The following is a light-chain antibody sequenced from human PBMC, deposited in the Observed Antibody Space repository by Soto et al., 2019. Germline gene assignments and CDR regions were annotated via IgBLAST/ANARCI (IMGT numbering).Light chain of an antibody. V-gene: IGKV1-5*02. CDR3: QQYNSYWT. CDR1: QSISSW. J-gene: IGKJ1*01. CDR2: DAS. Sequence: DIHMTQSPSTLSASVGDRVTIICRASQSISSWLAWYQQKPGKAPKLLIYDASSLQSGVPSRFSGSGSGTEFTLTISSLQPDDFATYYCQQYNSYWTFGQGTRWISN.